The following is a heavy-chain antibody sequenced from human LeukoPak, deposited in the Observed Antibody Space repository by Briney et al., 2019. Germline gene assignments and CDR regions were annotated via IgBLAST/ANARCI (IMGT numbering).Heavy chain of an antibody. CDR1: GGSISSYY. V-gene: IGHV4-59*06. CDR2: IYNSGST. D-gene: IGHD2-21*02. CDR3: ASSMVVTAIFV. J-gene: IGHJ4*02. Sequence: PSETLSLTCTVSGGSISSYYWSWIRQHPGKGLEWIGYIYNSGSTYYNPSLKSRVTISVDTSKNQFSLKLSSVTAADTAVYYCASSMVVTAIFVWGQGTLGTVSS.